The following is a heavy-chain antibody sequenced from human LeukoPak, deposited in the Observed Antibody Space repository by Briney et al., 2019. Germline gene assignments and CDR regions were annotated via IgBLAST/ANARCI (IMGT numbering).Heavy chain of an antibody. CDR3: AKQTYYDFWSGYSYYFDY. Sequence: GGSLRLSCAASGFTFSSYAMHWVRQAPGKGLEWVSAISGSGGSTYYADSVKDRFTISRDNSKNTLYLQMDSLRAEDTAVYYCAKQTYYDFWSGYSYYFDYWGQGTLVTVSS. D-gene: IGHD3-3*01. J-gene: IGHJ4*02. CDR2: ISGSGGST. V-gene: IGHV3-23*01. CDR1: GFTFSSYA.